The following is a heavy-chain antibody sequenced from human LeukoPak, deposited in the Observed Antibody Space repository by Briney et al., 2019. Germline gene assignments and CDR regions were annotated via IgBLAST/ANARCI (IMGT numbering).Heavy chain of an antibody. CDR1: GFTFSNYG. V-gene: IGHV3-7*03. CDR2: INHNGNVN. Sequence: GGSLRLSCAASGFTFSNYGMNWVRQAPGKGLEWVASINHNGNVNYYVDSVKGRFTISRDNAKNSLYLQMSNLRAEDTAVYFCARGGGLDVWGQGATVTVSS. CDR3: ARGGGLDV. J-gene: IGHJ6*02. D-gene: IGHD3-16*01.